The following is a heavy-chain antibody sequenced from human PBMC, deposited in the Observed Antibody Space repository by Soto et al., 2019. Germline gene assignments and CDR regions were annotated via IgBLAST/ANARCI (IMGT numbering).Heavy chain of an antibody. Sequence: VGSLILSCAASGFTFSSYEMNWVRQAPGKGLEWVSYVSSSGSTIYYADSVKGRFTISRDNAKNSLYLQMNSLRAEDTAVYYCARLGIAAAGTPAAGTGDAFDIWGQGTMVTVSS. CDR1: GFTFSSYE. V-gene: IGHV3-48*03. CDR3: ARLGIAAAGTPAAGTGDAFDI. J-gene: IGHJ3*02. D-gene: IGHD6-13*01. CDR2: VSSSGSTI.